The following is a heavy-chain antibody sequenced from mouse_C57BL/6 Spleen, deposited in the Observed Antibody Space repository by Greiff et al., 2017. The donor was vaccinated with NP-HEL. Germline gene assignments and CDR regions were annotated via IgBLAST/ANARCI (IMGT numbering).Heavy chain of an antibody. D-gene: IGHD2-1*01. V-gene: IGHV5-6*01. Sequence: EVQLQQSGGDLVKPGGSLKLSCAASGFTFSSYGMSWVRQTPDKRLEWVATISSGGSYTYYPDSVKGRFTISRDNAKNTLYLQMSSLKSEDTAMYYCASLNYDYYARDYGGQGTSVTVSS. J-gene: IGHJ4*01. CDR3: ASLNYDYYARDY. CDR2: ISSGGSYT. CDR1: GFTFSSYG.